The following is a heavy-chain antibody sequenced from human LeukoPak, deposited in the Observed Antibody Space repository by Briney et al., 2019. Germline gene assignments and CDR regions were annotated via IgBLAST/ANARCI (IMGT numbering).Heavy chain of an antibody. V-gene: IGHV3-11*01. CDR1: GFTFSNFY. CDR3: AKDPDDFWSGYDF. CDR2: ISSSGATI. Sequence: GGSLRLSCAASGFTFSNFYMSWIRQAPGKGLEWLSYISSSGATISYADSVKGRFTTSRDNAKNSLYLQMNSLRAEDTAVYYCAKDPDDFWSGYDFWGQGALVTVSS. D-gene: IGHD3-3*01. J-gene: IGHJ4*02.